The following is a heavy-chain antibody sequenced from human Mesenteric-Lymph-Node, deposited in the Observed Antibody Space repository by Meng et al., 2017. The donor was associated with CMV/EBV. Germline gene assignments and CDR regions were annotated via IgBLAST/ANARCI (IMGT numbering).Heavy chain of an antibody. CDR3: ARDRCNTPNCHQSYWYFDI. J-gene: IGHJ2*01. CDR1: TFTSYG. D-gene: IGHD2/OR15-2a*01. CDR2: ISLYNGDT. V-gene: IGHV1-18*01. Sequence: TFTSYGISWVRQAPGQGLEWMGWISLYNGDTEYAHNFQGRVTLTTDTSTSTAHMELRSLRSDDTAVYYCARDRCNTPNCHQSYWYFDIWGRGTLVTVSS.